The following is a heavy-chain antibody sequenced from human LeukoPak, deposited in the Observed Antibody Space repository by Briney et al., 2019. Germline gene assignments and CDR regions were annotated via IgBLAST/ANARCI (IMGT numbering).Heavy chain of an antibody. CDR3: ARSLRGWYKEY. V-gene: IGHV1-8*01. D-gene: IGHD6-19*01. J-gene: IGHJ4*02. CDR2: MNPNSGST. Sequence: VASVKVSCKASGYTFTNYDINWVRQATGQGLEWMGWMNPNSGSTAYAQKFQGRVTMTTDTSISTVYMELSSLRSEDTAVYYCARSLRGWYKEYWGQGTLVTVSS. CDR1: GYTFTNYD.